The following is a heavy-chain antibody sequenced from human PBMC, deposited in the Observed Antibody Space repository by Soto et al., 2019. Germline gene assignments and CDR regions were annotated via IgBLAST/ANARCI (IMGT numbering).Heavy chain of an antibody. D-gene: IGHD2-15*01. CDR3: ARGRYCLTGRCFPNWFDS. Sequence: SETLSLTCSVSGDSISTVDYFWAWVRQPPGQALEYIGYIYKSATTYYNPSFESRVAISLDTSMSQFSLNVTSLTAADTAVYFCARGRYCLTGRCFPNWFDSWGQGTLVTVSS. CDR1: GDSISTVDYF. J-gene: IGHJ5*01. CDR2: IYKSATT. V-gene: IGHV4-30-4*01.